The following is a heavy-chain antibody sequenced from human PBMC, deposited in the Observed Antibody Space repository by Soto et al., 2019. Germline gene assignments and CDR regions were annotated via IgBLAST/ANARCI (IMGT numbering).Heavy chain of an antibody. CDR2: IIPILGIA. V-gene: IGHV1-69*08. J-gene: IGHJ4*02. Sequence: QVQLVQSGAEVKKPGSSVKVSCKASGGTFSSYTISWVRQAPGQGLEWMGRIIPILGIANYAQKFQGRVTIPADKSTSKAYMELSSLRSEDTAVYYCARDYYGSGSYSYWGQGTLVTVSS. CDR3: ARDYYGSGSYSY. D-gene: IGHD3-10*01. CDR1: GGTFSSYT.